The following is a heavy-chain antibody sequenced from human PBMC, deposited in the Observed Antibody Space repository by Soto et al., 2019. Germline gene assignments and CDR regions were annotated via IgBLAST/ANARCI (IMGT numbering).Heavy chain of an antibody. CDR2: INPNSGGT. D-gene: IGHD6-13*01. CDR1: GYTFTGYY. CDR3: ARVIAAAGGYYFDY. V-gene: IGHV1-2*04. J-gene: IGHJ4*02. Sequence: ASVKVSCKASGYTFTGYYMHWVRQAPGQGLEWMGWINPNSGGTNYAQKFQGWVTMTRDTSISTAYMELSRLRSDDTAVYYCARVIAAAGGYYFDYWGQGTLVTVS.